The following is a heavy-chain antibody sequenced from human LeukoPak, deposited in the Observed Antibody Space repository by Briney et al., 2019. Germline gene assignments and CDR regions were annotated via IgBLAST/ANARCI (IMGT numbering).Heavy chain of an antibody. CDR2: INPNSGGT. CDR3: ARDENARGFFECDY. J-gene: IGHJ4*02. CDR1: GYTFTGYY. D-gene: IGHD3-3*01. Sequence: WASVKVSCKASGYTFTGYYMHWVRQAPGQGLEWMGWINPNSGGTNYAQKFQGRVTMTRDTSISTAYMELSRLRADDTAVYYCARDENARGFFECDYWGQGTLVTVSS. V-gene: IGHV1-2*02.